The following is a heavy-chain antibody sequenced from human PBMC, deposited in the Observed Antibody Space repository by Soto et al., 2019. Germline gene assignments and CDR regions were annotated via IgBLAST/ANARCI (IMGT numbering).Heavy chain of an antibody. J-gene: IGHJ4*02. CDR1: GFTFSSYW. V-gene: IGHV3-74*01. Sequence: GGSLRLSCAASGFTFSSYWMHWVRQAPGKGLVWVSRINSDGSSTSYADSVKGRFTISRDNAKNTLYLQMNSLRAEDTAVYYCARAYCSSTSCYAAGWRFDYWGQGTLVTVSS. CDR3: ARAYCSSTSCYAAGWRFDY. CDR2: INSDGSST. D-gene: IGHD2-2*01.